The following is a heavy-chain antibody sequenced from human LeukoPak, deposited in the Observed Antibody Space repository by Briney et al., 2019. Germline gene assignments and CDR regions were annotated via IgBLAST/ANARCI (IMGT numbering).Heavy chain of an antibody. J-gene: IGHJ4*02. Sequence: GGSLRLSCAASGFTFSIYAMSWVRQAPGKGLEWVSAISGSGGSTYYADSVKGRFTISRDNSKNTLYLQMNSLRAEDTAVYYCASGYDSSGYYYQPWHFDYWGQGTLVTVSS. CDR1: GFTFSIYA. V-gene: IGHV3-23*01. CDR2: ISGSGGST. CDR3: ASGYDSSGYYYQPWHFDY. D-gene: IGHD3-22*01.